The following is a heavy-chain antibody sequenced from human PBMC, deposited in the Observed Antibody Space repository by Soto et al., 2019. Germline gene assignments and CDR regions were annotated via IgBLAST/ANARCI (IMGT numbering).Heavy chain of an antibody. V-gene: IGHV5-51*01. CDR3: ARDCGGNRPKKFYCYYGMDV. D-gene: IGHD4-17*01. CDR2: IYPGDSDT. CDR1: GYSFTSYW. Sequence: GEARKSSGNGSGYSFTSYWIGWVRQMPRKGLEWIGIIYPGDSDTRYSPSFQGQGTISADKSISTAYLQWSSLKASETAMYYCARDCGGNRPKKFYCYYGMDVWGQGTTVTVSS. J-gene: IGHJ6*02.